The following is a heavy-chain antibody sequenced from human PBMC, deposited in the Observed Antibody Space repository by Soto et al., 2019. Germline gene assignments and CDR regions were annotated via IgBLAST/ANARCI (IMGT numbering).Heavy chain of an antibody. CDR1: GYRFISYW. J-gene: IGHJ6*02. CDR3: ARHQDYDFWSGPSSRYYGMDV. V-gene: IGHV5-51*01. Sequence: PGEYLRVSRKGAGYRFISYWSGWVRQIPGKGLEWMGIIYPGDSDTRYSPSFQGQVTISADKSISTAYLQWSSLKASDTAMYYCARHQDYDFWSGPSSRYYGMDVWGQGTTVTVSS. CDR2: IYPGDSDT. D-gene: IGHD3-3*01.